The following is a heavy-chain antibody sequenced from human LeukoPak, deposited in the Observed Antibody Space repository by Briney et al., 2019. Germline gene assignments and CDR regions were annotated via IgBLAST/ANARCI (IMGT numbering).Heavy chain of an antibody. CDR3: ARRMGALDF. Sequence: PSETLSLTCSVSGGSISNIIYYWAWVSLPPGKGLEWIVSIHFSGSTYYNPSLKSRVTISADTSKNQFSLRLNFVTAADTAVYYCARRMGALDFWGQGALVTVSS. D-gene: IGHD1-26*01. J-gene: IGHJ4*02. CDR2: IHFSGST. CDR1: GGSISNIIYY. V-gene: IGHV4-39*01.